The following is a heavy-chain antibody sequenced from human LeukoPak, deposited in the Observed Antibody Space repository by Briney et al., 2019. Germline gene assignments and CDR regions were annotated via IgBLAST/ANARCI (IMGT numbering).Heavy chain of an antibody. CDR3: ASRSSSWYYVDY. CDR1: GGSISSSIYY. D-gene: IGHD6-13*01. J-gene: IGHJ4*02. V-gene: IGHV4-39*07. CDR2: IYYSGST. Sequence: PSETLSLTCSVSGGSISSSIYYWGWIRQPPGKGLEWIGSIYYSGSTYYNPSLKSRVTISVDTSKNQFSLNLRSVTAADTAVYYCASRSSSWYYVDYWGQGTLVTVSS.